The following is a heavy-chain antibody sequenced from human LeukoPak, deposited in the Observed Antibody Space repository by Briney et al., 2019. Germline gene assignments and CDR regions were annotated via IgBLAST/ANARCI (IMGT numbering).Heavy chain of an antibody. CDR2: IYTSGST. Sequence: SETLSLTCTVSGGSISSGSYYWSWIRRPAGKGLDWIGRIYTSGSTNYNPSLKSRVTISVDTSKNQFSLKLSSVTAADTAVYYCARGDYDFWSGYLWWFEPWGQGTLVTVSS. D-gene: IGHD3-3*01. CDR3: ARGDYDFWSGYLWWFEP. V-gene: IGHV4-61*02. CDR1: GGSISSGSYY. J-gene: IGHJ5*02.